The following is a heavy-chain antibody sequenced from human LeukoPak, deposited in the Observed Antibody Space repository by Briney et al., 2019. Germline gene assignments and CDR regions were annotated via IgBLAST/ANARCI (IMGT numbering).Heavy chain of an antibody. CDR2: INSDGSRT. J-gene: IGHJ6*02. CDR1: GFSFSIYW. Sequence: PGGSLRLSCAASGFSFSIYWVHWVRQAPGKGLVWVSHINSDGSRTSKADSVKGRFTISRDNAKNTLYLQMNSLRAEDTAVYYCTRGARYGMDVWGQGTTVTVS. V-gene: IGHV3-74*01. CDR3: TRGARYGMDV.